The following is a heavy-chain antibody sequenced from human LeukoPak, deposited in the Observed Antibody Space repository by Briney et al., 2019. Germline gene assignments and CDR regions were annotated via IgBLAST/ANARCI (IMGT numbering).Heavy chain of an antibody. Sequence: GASLRLSCAASGFTFSSYAMSWVRQAPGKGLEWVSAISGSGGSTYYADSVKGRFTISRDNSKNTLYLQMNSLRAEDTAVYYCAKSGSSSESWSWFDPWGQGTLVTVSS. CDR2: ISGSGGST. V-gene: IGHV3-23*01. CDR1: GFTFSSYA. CDR3: AKSGSSSESWSWFDP. D-gene: IGHD6-13*01. J-gene: IGHJ5*02.